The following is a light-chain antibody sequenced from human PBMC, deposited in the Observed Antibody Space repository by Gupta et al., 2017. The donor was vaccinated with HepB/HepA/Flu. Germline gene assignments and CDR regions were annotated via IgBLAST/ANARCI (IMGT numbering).Light chain of an antibody. CDR3: TSYKSSITYV. Sequence: QSALTQPASVSGSPGPSITISCTGTNSDVGGYNYVSWYQQHPGKAPKLMIYNVSDRPAGVSNRFSGSKSGNTASLTISGLQAEDEADYYCTSYKSSITYVFGTGTRVTVL. CDR1: NSDVGGYNY. V-gene: IGLV2-14*03. CDR2: NVS. J-gene: IGLJ1*01.